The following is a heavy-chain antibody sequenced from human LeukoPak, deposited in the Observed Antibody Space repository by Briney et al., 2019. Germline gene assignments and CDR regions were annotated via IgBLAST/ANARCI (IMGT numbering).Heavy chain of an antibody. CDR2: IIPILGIA. D-gene: IGHD6-13*01. CDR1: GGTFSSYV. CDR3: ARLGIAAAHFDY. Sequence: SVKVSCKASGGTFSSYVISWVRQAPGQGLEWMGRIIPILGIANYAQKFQGRVTITADKSTSTAYMELSSLRSEDTAVYYCARLGIAAAHFDYWGQGTLVTVSS. V-gene: IGHV1-69*04. J-gene: IGHJ4*02.